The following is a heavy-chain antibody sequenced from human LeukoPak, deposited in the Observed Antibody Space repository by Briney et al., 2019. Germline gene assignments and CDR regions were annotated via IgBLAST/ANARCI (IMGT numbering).Heavy chain of an antibody. J-gene: IGHJ4*02. D-gene: IGHD2-2*01. CDR1: GFTFSGSA. CDR2: IRSKANSYAT. CDR3: RGVPAAGGVDY. V-gene: IGHV3-73*01. Sequence: GGSLRLSCAASGFTFSGSAMHWVRQASGKGLEWVGRIRSKANSYATAYAASVKGRFTISRDDSKNTAYLRMNSLKTEDTAVYYCRGVPAAGGVDYWGQGTLVTVSS.